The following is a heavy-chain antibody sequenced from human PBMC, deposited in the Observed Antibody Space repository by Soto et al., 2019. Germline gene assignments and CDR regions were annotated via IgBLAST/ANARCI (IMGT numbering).Heavy chain of an antibody. CDR3: ARGVRIAVADWFDP. V-gene: IGHV4-39*01. CDR2: IYYSGST. D-gene: IGHD6-19*01. J-gene: IGHJ5*02. Sequence: PSETLSLTCTVSGGSISSSSYYWGWIRQPPGKGLEWIGSIYYSGSTYYNPSLKSRVTISVDTSKNQFSLKLSSVTAADTAVYYCARGVRIAVADWFDPWGQGTLVTVSS. CDR1: GGSISSSSYY.